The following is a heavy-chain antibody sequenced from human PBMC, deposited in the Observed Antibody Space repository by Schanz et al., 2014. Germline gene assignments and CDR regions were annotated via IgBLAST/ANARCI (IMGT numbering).Heavy chain of an antibody. V-gene: IGHV3-66*01. CDR2: IYIGGNT. CDR3: AKDLGVDCGDGCFNWYFDL. CDR1: GFSVGNKY. D-gene: IGHD2-21*02. J-gene: IGHJ2*01. Sequence: EVQLVESGGGLVQPGGSLRLSCAASGFSVGNKYMNWVRQAPGKGLEWVSFIYIGGNTYYADSVKGRFTISRDNSRSTMYLQMNSLRAEDTAVYFCAKDLGVDCGDGCFNWYFDLWGRGTLVTVSS.